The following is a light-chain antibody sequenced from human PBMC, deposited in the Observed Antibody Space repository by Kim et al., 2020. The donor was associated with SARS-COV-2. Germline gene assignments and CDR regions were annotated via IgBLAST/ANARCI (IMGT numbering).Light chain of an antibody. V-gene: IGKV3-11*01. CDR3: QQRSRWPPLT. CDR2: DAS. J-gene: IGKJ4*01. CDR1: QSVSSD. Sequence: ETVLTKSPATLSLSPGERATLSCRASQSVSSDVAWYQQKPGQAPRLLMYDASNRASGIPARFSGSGSGTDFTLTISSLEPEDYAVYYCQQRSRWPPLTFGGGTKVDIK.